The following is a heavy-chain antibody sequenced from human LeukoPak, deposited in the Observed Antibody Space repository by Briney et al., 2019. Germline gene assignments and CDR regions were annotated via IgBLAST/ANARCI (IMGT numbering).Heavy chain of an antibody. V-gene: IGHV4-4*03. CDR3: ARGPPHSSGWYGG. D-gene: IGHD6-19*01. CDR1: GGSISSSNW. CDR2: IYHSGST. J-gene: IGHJ4*02. Sequence: PETLSLTCAVSGGSISSSNWWSWVRQPPGKGLEWIGKIYHSGSTNYNPSLKSRVTISVDKSKNQFSLKLNSVTAADTAVYYCARGPPHSSGWYGGWGQGTLVTVSS.